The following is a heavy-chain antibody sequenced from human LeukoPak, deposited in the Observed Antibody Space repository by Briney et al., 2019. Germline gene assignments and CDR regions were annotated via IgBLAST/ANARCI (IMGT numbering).Heavy chain of an antibody. V-gene: IGHV3-7*03. Sequence: GGSLRLFCAASGFTFSSYWMSWVRQAPGKGLEWVANIKQDGSEKYYVDSVKGRFTISRDNAKNSLYLQMNSLRAEDTAVYYCARDSYQDYYGRFDPWGQGTLVTVSS. CDR2: IKQDGSEK. J-gene: IGHJ5*02. CDR1: GFTFSSYW. D-gene: IGHD3-10*01. CDR3: ARDSYQDYYGRFDP.